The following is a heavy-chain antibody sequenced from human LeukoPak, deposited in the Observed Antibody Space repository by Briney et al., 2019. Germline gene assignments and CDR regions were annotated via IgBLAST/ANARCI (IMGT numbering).Heavy chain of an antibody. V-gene: IGHV1-2*02. CDR1: EYTFTAYY. D-gene: IGHD3-3*01. J-gene: IGHJ4*02. Sequence: ASVKVSCKASEYTFTAYYVHWVRQAPGHGLEWMGWINPYNGGTNYAQKFQGRVTMTRDTSISTAYMDLSRLRSDDTAVYYCARGAIFGVVILENLLDYWGQGTLVTVSS. CDR3: ARGAIFGVVILENLLDY. CDR2: INPYNGGT.